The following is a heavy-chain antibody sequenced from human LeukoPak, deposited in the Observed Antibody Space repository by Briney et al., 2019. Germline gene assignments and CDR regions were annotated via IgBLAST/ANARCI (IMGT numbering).Heavy chain of an antibody. CDR3: ARLRRNRDSGGFYYYYDY. V-gene: IGHV3-21*01. CDR2: INTVATYI. J-gene: IGHJ4*02. D-gene: IGHD3-22*01. CDR1: GFTFTSFS. Sequence: GGSLILSCAASGFTFTSFSFNWVRQAPGKGLEWVSSINTVATYIYYADSARGRFTISRDNAKNSVYLQMDSLRAEDTGVYYCARLRRNRDSGGFYYYYDYWGQGTLVTVSS.